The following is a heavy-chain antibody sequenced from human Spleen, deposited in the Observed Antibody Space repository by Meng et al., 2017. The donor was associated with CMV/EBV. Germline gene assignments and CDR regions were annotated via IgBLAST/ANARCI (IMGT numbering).Heavy chain of an antibody. CDR1: GFTFSSYE. CDR3: ARDHKGWFDP. V-gene: IGHV3-69-1*02. J-gene: IGHJ5*02. CDR2: ISGSSTI. Sequence: GGSLRLSCAASGFTFSSYEMNWVRQAPGKGLEWVSSISGSSTIYYANSVKGRCTISRDNAKNSLFLQMNSLRAEDTAVYYCARDHKGWFDPWGQGTLVTVSS.